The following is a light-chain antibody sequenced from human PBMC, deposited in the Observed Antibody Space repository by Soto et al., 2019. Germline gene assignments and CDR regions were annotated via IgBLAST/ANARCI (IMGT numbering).Light chain of an antibody. CDR2: GAS. CDR3: QQYGSSPPFS. CDR1: QSVSSTY. J-gene: IGKJ3*01. V-gene: IGKV3-20*01. Sequence: EIVLTQSPGTLSLSPGERATLSCRASQSVSSTYLAWYQQKPGQAPRLLIYGASNRATGIPDRFSGGGSGTDFTLTLSRLEPEDFAVYYCQQYGSSPPFSFGPGTTVEIK.